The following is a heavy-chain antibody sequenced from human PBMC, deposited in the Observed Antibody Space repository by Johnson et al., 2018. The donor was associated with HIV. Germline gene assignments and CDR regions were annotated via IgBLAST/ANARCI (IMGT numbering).Heavy chain of an antibody. D-gene: IGHD3-16*02. V-gene: IGHV3-74*03. CDR1: GFAFRTYW. CDR2: IYNDGSRT. Sequence: VQLVESGGGLVQPGGSLRLSCAASGFAFRTYWMVWVRQVPGKRPVWVARIYNDGSRTTYADSVRGRFTISSDNAKYTVDLQMNSLRVEDTAVYYCAREWGVITFGGVIPRNAFDIWGQGTMVTVSS. CDR3: AREWGVITFGGVIPRNAFDI. J-gene: IGHJ3*02.